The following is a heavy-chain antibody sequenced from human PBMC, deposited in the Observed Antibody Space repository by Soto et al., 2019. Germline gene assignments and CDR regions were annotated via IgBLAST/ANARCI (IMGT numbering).Heavy chain of an antibody. V-gene: IGHV1-18*01. D-gene: IGHD1-26*01. J-gene: IGHJ5*02. CDR2: ISAYNGNT. Sequence: QVQLVQSGAEVKKPGASVKVSCKASGYTFTSYGISWVRQAPGQGLEWMGWISAYNGNTNYAQKLPGRVTMTTDTSTSTAYMELRSLRSDDTAVYYCARDRFDVGATNWFDPWGQGTLVTVSS. CDR3: ARDRFDVGATNWFDP. CDR1: GYTFTSYG.